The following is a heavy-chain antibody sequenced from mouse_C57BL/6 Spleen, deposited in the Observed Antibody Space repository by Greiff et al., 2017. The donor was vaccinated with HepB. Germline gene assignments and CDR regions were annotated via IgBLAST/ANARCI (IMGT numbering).Heavy chain of an antibody. Sequence: EVMLVESGGGLVQPKGSLKLSCAASGFTFNTYAMHWVRQAPGKGLEWVARIRSKSSNYATYYADSVKDRFTISRDDSQSMLYLQMNNLKTEDTAMYYCVRDHGGGSLGPFDYWGQGTTLTVSS. J-gene: IGHJ2*01. V-gene: IGHV10-3*01. CDR3: VRDHGGGSLGPFDY. D-gene: IGHD1-1*02. CDR1: GFTFNTYA. CDR2: IRSKSSNYAT.